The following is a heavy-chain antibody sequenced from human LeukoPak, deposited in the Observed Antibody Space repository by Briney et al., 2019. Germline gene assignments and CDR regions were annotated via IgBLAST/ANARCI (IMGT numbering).Heavy chain of an antibody. CDR1: GYTFTGYY. V-gene: IGHV7-4-1*02. Sequence: ASVKVSGKAFGYTFTGYYIHWLRQAPGQGLEWMGWINTNTGNPTYAQGFTGRFVFSLDTSVSTAYLQISSLKAEDTAVYYCARGASSGYYSYYYYYMDVWGKGTTVTVSS. J-gene: IGHJ6*03. CDR2: INTNTGNP. CDR3: ARGASSGYYSYYYYYMDV. D-gene: IGHD3-22*01.